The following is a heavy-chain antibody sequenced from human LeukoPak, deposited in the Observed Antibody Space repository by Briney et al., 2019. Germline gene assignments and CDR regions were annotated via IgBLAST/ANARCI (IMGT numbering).Heavy chain of an antibody. CDR2: INPNSGGT. J-gene: IGHJ4*02. CDR3: ARGRSIEGSGSLWKY. Sequence: ASVKVSCKASGYTFTGYYMHWVRQAPGQGLEWMGWINPNSGGTSFTQKFQGRVTMTRDTSIRTAYMEVSRLRPDDTAVYYCARGRSIEGSGSLWKYWGQGTLVTVSS. V-gene: IGHV1-2*02. CDR1: GYTFTGYY. D-gene: IGHD3-10*01.